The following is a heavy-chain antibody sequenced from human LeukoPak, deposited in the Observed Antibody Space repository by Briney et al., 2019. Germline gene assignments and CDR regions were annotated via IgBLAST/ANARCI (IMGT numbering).Heavy chain of an antibody. CDR2: INHSGST. V-gene: IGHV4-34*01. J-gene: IGHJ4*02. Sequence: KPSETLSLTCPVYGGSFSGYYWSWIRQPPGKGLEWIGEINHSGSTNYNPSPKSRATISVATSKNQFSLKLSSVTAADTAVYYCARGIDYWGQGTLVTVSS. CDR3: ARGIDY. CDR1: GGSFSGYY.